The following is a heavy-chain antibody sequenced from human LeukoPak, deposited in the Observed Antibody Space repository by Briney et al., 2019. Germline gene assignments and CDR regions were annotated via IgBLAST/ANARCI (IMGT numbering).Heavy chain of an antibody. CDR3: ARDLQGTFDY. J-gene: IGHJ4*02. CDR2: ISSGSNTI. V-gene: IGHV3-48*01. Sequence: PGGSLRLSCAASGFTFSSYSMNWVRQAPGKGLEWVSYISSGSNTIYYADSVKGRFTISKDNAKNSLYLQMNSLRAEDTAVYYCARDLQGTFDYWGQGTLVTVSS. CDR1: GFTFSSYS. D-gene: IGHD3-10*01.